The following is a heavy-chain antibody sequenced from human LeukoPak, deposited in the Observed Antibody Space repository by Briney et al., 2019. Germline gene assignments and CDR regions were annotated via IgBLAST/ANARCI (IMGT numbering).Heavy chain of an antibody. Sequence: GGSLRLSCAASGFIFSSYGMHWVRQAPGKGLEWVSAISGSGGSTYYADSVKGRFTISRDNSKNTLYLQMNSLRAEDTAVYYCAKDGLLWFGRHYYWGQGTLVTVSS. J-gene: IGHJ4*02. CDR3: AKDGLLWFGRHYY. CDR2: ISGSGGST. V-gene: IGHV3-23*01. CDR1: GFIFSSYG. D-gene: IGHD3-10*01.